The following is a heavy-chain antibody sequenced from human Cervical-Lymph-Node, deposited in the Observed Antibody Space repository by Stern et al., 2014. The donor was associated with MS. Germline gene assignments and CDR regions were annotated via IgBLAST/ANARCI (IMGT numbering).Heavy chain of an antibody. J-gene: IGHJ4*02. D-gene: IGHD6-13*01. CDR1: GFTFSSYS. CDR2: ISSSSSYI. Sequence: EVQLVESGGGLVKPGGSLRLSCAASGFTFSSYSMNWVRQAPGKGLEWVSSISSSSSYIYYADSVKGRFTISRDNAKNSLYLQINSLRAEDTAVYYCARDSSSWYAIDYWGQGTLVTVSS. CDR3: ARDSSSWYAIDY. V-gene: IGHV3-21*01.